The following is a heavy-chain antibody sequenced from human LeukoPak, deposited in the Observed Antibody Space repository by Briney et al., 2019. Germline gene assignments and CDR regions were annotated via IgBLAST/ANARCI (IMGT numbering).Heavy chain of an antibody. V-gene: IGHV3-23*01. Sequence: HPGGSLRLSCAASGFTFSSYAMSWVRQAPGKGLEWVSAISGSGGSTYYADSVKGRFTISRDNSKNTLYLQMNSLRAEDTAVYYCAKSSGKIRLIVVVTAIPHAFDIWGQGTMVTVSS. CDR1: GFTFSSYA. CDR3: AKSSGKIRLIVVVTAIPHAFDI. D-gene: IGHD2-21*02. CDR2: ISGSGGST. J-gene: IGHJ3*02.